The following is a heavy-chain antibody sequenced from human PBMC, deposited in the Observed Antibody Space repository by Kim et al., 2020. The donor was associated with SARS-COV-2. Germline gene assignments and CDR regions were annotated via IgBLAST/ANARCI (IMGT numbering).Heavy chain of an antibody. D-gene: IGHD3-10*01. V-gene: IGHV4-39*07. J-gene: IGHJ6*02. CDR3: AREGSGSYYNPKYYYYGMDV. CDR2: TYYSGGT. Sequence: IGSTYYSGGTYYNPSLKRRVTISVDTSKNQFSLKLSFVTAADTAVYYCAREGSGSYYNPKYYYYGMDVWGQGTTVTVSS.